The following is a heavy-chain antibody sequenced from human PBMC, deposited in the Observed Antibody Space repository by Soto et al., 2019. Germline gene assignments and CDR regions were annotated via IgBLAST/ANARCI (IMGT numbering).Heavy chain of an antibody. V-gene: IGHV3-7*01. CDR1: GFTFSSYW. CDR3: ARVLYSGYDYDRYYFDY. Sequence: GGSLRLSCAASGFTFSSYWMSWVRQAPGKGLEWVANIKQDGSEEYYVDSVKGRFTISRDNAKNSLYLQMNSLRAEDTAVYYCARVLYSGYDYDRYYFDYWGQGTLVTVSS. J-gene: IGHJ4*02. D-gene: IGHD5-12*01. CDR2: IKQDGSEE.